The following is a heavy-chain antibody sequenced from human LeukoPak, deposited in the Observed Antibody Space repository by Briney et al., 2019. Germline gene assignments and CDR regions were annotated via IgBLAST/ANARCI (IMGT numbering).Heavy chain of an antibody. J-gene: IGHJ5*02. D-gene: IGHD3-22*01. CDR3: AKDLRGDDSSGYLNWFDP. CDR1: GFTFSSYA. CDR2: ISGSGGST. Sequence: GSLRLSCAASGFTFSSYAMSWVRQAPGKGLEWVSAISGSGGSTYYADSVKGRFTISRDNSKNTLYLQMNSLRAEDTAVYYCAKDLRGDDSSGYLNWFDPWGQGTLVTVSS. V-gene: IGHV3-23*01.